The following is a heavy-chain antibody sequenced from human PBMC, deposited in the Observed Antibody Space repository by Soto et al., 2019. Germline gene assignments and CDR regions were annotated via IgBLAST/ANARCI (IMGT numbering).Heavy chain of an antibody. Sequence: TVGSLRLSCAASGFTFSSYAMSWVRQAPGKGLEWVSAISGSGGSTYYADSVKGRFTISRDNSKNTLYLQMNSLRAEDTAVYYCANPYGDYVNAFDIWGQGTMVNVSS. CDR2: ISGSGGST. J-gene: IGHJ3*02. V-gene: IGHV3-23*01. CDR3: ANPYGDYVNAFDI. CDR1: GFTFSSYA. D-gene: IGHD4-17*01.